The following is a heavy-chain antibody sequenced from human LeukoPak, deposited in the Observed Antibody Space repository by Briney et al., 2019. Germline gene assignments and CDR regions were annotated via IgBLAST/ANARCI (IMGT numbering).Heavy chain of an antibody. CDR3: ARGGRMRYYYHGIDV. V-gene: IGHV4-34*01. CDR1: GGSFSGYY. CDR2: INHSGST. Sequence: SETLSLTCAVYGGSFSGYYWSWIRQPPGKGLEWIGEINHSGSTNYNPSLKSRVTISVDTSKNQFSLKLSSVTAADTAVYYCARGGRMRYYYHGIDVWGQGTTVTVSS. J-gene: IGHJ6*02. D-gene: IGHD2-15*01.